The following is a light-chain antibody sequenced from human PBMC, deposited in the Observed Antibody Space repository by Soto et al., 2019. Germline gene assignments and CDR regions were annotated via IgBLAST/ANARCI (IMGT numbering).Light chain of an antibody. V-gene: IGLV1-47*01. CDR2: TNN. J-gene: IGLJ2*01. CDR1: SSNIGSNF. CDR3: ATWDDILSGVV. Sequence: HSVLTQPPSASGTPGQRVAISCSGSSSNIGSNFVHWYQQLPGAAPKLLIYTNNQRPSGVPDRFSGSKSGPSASLAISGLRSEDEADYYCATWDDILSGVVFGGGTKVTVL.